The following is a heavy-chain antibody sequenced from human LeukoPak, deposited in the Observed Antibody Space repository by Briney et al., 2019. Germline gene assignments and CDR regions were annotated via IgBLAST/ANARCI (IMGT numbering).Heavy chain of an antibody. CDR3: ARDGPDIVVVAPLDY. J-gene: IGHJ4*02. V-gene: IGHV4-59*12. CDR2: IYYSGST. CDR1: GGSISSYY. Sequence: PSETLSLTCTVSGGSISSYYWSWIRQPPGKGLEWIGYIYYSGSTNYNPSLKSRVTMSVDTSKNQFSLKLSSVTAADTAVYYCARDGPDIVVVAPLDYWGQGTLVTVSS. D-gene: IGHD2-15*01.